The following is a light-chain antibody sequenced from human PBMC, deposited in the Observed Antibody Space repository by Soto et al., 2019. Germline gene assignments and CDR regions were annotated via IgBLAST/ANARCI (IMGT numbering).Light chain of an antibody. V-gene: IGKV3-20*01. Sequence: EIVLTQSPGTLSLSPGESATLSCRASQSVASTYLAWYQQKPGQAPRLLIYDLSRRTTGIPDRFSASGSGTDFTLTISRLEPEDCAVYYCQQYGSTPRTFGHGTKLEI. CDR2: DLS. J-gene: IGKJ2*02. CDR3: QQYGSTPRT. CDR1: QSVASTY.